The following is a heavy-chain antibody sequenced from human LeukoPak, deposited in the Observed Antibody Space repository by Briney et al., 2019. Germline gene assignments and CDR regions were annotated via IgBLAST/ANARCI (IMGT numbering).Heavy chain of an antibody. V-gene: IGHV1-2*06. CDR1: RYTFTGYY. D-gene: IGHD4-17*01. CDR3: ARAYMTTVTTFDY. CDR2: INPNSGGT. J-gene: IGHJ4*02. Sequence: ASVKVSCKASRYTFTGYYMHWVRQAPGQGLEWMGRINPNSGGTNYAQKFQGRVTMTRDTSISTAYMELSRLRSDDTAVYYCARAYMTTVTTFDYWGQGTLVTVSS.